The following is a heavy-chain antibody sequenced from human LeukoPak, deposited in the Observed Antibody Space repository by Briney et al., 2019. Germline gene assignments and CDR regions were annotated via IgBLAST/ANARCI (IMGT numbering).Heavy chain of an antibody. CDR3: ARSEHSSSSFDY. Sequence: GGSLRLSCVASGFTFSSYAMSWVRQAPGKGLEWVSYISSSSTHIYYADSVKGRFTISRDNARNSLYLQMNSLRAEDTAIYYCARSEHSSSSFDYWGQGTLVTVSS. J-gene: IGHJ4*02. V-gene: IGHV3-21*01. CDR2: ISSSSTHI. D-gene: IGHD6-6*01. CDR1: GFTFSSYA.